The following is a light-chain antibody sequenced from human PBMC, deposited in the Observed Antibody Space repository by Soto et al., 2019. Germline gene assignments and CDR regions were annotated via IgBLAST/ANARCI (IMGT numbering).Light chain of an antibody. CDR1: SSDLAIYNY. J-gene: IGLJ1*01. V-gene: IGLV2-14*01. Sequence: QSALTQPASVSGSPGQSITISCTVTSSDLAIYNYVSWYQQQPGKAPKLMIYQVTNRPSGVSNRFSGSRSGNTASLTISGLQAEGEADYYCSSYTDSSNYVFGTGTKVTVL. CDR2: QVT. CDR3: SSYTDSSNYV.